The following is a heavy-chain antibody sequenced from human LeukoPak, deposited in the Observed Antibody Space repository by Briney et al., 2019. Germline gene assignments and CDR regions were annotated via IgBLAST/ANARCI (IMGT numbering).Heavy chain of an antibody. CDR3: ARDPYYYGSGAIDY. CDR2: ISAYNGNT. CDR1: GYTFTSYG. J-gene: IGHJ4*02. V-gene: IGHV1-18*01. D-gene: IGHD3-10*01. Sequence: ASVKVSCKASGYTFTSYGISWVRQAPGQGLEWMGWISAYNGNTNYALKLQGRVTMTTDTSTSTAYMELRSLRSDDTAVYYCARDPYYYGSGAIDYWGQGTLVTVSS.